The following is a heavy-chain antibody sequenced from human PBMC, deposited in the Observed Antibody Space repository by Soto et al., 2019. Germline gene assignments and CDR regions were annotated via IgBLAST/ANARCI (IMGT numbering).Heavy chain of an antibody. J-gene: IGHJ6*02. CDR1: GYTFTGYY. Sequence: ASVKVSCKASGYTFTGYYMHWVRQAPGQGLEWMGWINPNSGGTNYAQKFQGWVTMTRDTSISTAYMELSRLRSDDTAVYYCARDPSDDILTASGAYGMDVWGQGTTVTVSS. D-gene: IGHD3-9*01. V-gene: IGHV1-2*04. CDR2: INPNSGGT. CDR3: ARDPSDDILTASGAYGMDV.